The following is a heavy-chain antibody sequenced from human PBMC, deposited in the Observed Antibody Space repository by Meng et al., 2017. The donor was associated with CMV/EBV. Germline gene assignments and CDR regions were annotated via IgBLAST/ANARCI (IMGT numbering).Heavy chain of an antibody. J-gene: IGHJ5*02. CDR2: IYYSGST. D-gene: IGHD3-22*01. CDR3: ARGVVTMIVVYDP. CDR1: GGSISSSSYY. V-gene: IGHV4-39*07. Sequence: RPLPEAGPGLVKPSETLSLTCTVSGGSISSSSYYWGWIRQPPGKGLEWIGSIYYSGSTYYNPSLKSRVTISVDTSKNQFSLKLSSVTAADTAVYYCARGVVTMIVVYDPWGQGTLVTVSS.